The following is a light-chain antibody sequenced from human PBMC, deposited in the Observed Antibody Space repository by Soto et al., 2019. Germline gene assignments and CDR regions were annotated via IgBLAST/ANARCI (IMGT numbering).Light chain of an antibody. Sequence: EIVLTQSPGTLSLSPGETATLSCRASQSVSSCLAWYRQKRGQAPTLLIYDASNRATGIPARFSGSGSGTDFTLTTSSLEPEDFAVYYCHQRSNWPPITFGQGTRLE. J-gene: IGKJ5*01. CDR3: HQRSNWPPIT. CDR2: DAS. V-gene: IGKV3-11*01. CDR1: QSVSSC.